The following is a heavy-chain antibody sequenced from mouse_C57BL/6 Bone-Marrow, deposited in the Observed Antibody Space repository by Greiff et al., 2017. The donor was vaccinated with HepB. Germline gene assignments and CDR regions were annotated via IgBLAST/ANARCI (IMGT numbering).Heavy chain of an antibody. CDR3: TNLLPYAMDY. CDR2: IDPENGDT. Sequence: VHVKQSGAELVRPGASVKLSCTASGFNIKDDYMHWVKQRPEQGLEWIGWIDPENGDTEYASKFQGKATITADTSSNTAYLQLSSLTSEDTAVYYCTNLLPYAMDYWGQGTSVTVSS. J-gene: IGHJ4*01. D-gene: IGHD2-10*01. CDR1: GFNIKDDY. V-gene: IGHV14-4*01.